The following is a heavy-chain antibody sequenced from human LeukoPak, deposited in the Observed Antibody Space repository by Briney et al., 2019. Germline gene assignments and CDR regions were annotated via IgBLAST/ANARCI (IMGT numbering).Heavy chain of an antibody. D-gene: IGHD2-21*02. J-gene: IGHJ4*02. CDR2: IRSKDNKYAT. Sequence: GGSLRLSCAVSGFSFSGSAMPWVRQASGKGREWVARIRSKDNKYATAYGASVKGRFTISRDDSKSTAYLQMNSLKVEDTAVYYCTAGSPCRGDCYRYLDYWGQGSLVTVSS. CDR1: GFSFSGSA. V-gene: IGHV3-73*01. CDR3: TAGSPCRGDCYRYLDY.